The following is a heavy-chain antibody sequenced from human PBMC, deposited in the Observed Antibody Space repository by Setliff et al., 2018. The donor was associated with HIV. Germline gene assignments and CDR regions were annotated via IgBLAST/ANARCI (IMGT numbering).Heavy chain of an antibody. V-gene: IGHV4-34*01. D-gene: IGHD2-15*01. J-gene: IGHJ5*02. CDR2: INHSGST. CDR1: GGSFSGYY. Sequence: TLSLTCAVYGGSFSGYYWSWIRQPPGKGLEWIGEINHSGSTNYNPSLKSRVTISVDTSKNQFSLKLSSVTAADTAVYYCARMDLGYCSGGSCYLGWFDPWGQGTLVTVSS. CDR3: ARMDLGYCSGGSCYLGWFDP.